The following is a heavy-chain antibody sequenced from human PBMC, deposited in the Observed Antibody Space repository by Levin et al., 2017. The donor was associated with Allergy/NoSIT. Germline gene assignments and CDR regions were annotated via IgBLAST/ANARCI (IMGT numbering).Heavy chain of an antibody. V-gene: IGHV3-30*18. CDR1: GFTFSSYG. D-gene: IGHD6-19*01. CDR2: ISYDGSNK. CDR3: AKGDSSGWYFDY. Sequence: GGSLRLSCAASGFTFSSYGMHWVRQAPGKGLEWVAVISYDGSNKYYADSVKGRFTISRDNSKNTLYLQMNSLRAEDTAVYYCAKGDSSGWYFDYWGQGTLVTVSS. J-gene: IGHJ4*02.